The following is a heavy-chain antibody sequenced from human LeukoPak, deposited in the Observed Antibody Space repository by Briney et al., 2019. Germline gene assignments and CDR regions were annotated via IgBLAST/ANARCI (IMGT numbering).Heavy chain of an antibody. J-gene: IGHJ5*02. Sequence: SETLSLTCAVYGGSFSGYYWSWIRQPPGKGLEWIGEINHSGSTIYNPSLKSRVTISVDTSKNQFSLKLSSVTAADTAVYYCARRRWFDPWGQGTLVTVSS. CDR3: ARRRWFDP. CDR1: GGSFSGYY. V-gene: IGHV4-34*01. CDR2: INHSGST.